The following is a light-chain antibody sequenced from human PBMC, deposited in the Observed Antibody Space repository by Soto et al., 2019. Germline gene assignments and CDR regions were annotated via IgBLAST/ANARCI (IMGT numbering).Light chain of an antibody. CDR2: RAS. CDR3: QQYNGYPHT. J-gene: IGKJ2*01. V-gene: IGKV1-5*03. Sequence: DIQMTQSPSTLSASVGDRVTITCRASQSISTWLAWYQQKPGKAPKLLIYRASSVRNGVPSRFSGSGSGTEFTLTIYILQPDDFASYYCQQYNGYPHTFGQGTKLEIK. CDR1: QSISTW.